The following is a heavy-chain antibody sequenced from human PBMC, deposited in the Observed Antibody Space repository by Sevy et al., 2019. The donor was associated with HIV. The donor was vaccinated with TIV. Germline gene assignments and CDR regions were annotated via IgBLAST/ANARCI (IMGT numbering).Heavy chain of an antibody. Sequence: GGSLRLSCAASGFTFRTYAMSWVRQAPGMGLEWVSSISGSTTNTNYADSVKGRFTISRANSKNTLYLQMNSLKADDTAIYYCAKPPIGWTREGFDQWGQGTLVTVSS. V-gene: IGHV3-23*01. CDR2: ISGSTTNT. CDR3: AKPPIGWTREGFDQ. CDR1: GFTFRTYA. D-gene: IGHD6-19*01. J-gene: IGHJ4*02.